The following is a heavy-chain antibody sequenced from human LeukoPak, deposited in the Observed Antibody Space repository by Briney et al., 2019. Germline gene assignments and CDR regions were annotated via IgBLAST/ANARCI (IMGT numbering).Heavy chain of an antibody. D-gene: IGHD4-17*01. J-gene: IGHJ4*02. CDR3: ARLPPSDYGDYVRDY. V-gene: IGHV4-59*08. CDR2: IFYRGGT. Sequence: IFYRGGTNYNPSFKGRVTISVDTSKNQFSLKLSSVTAADTAVYYCARLPPSDYGDYVRDYWGQGILVTVSS.